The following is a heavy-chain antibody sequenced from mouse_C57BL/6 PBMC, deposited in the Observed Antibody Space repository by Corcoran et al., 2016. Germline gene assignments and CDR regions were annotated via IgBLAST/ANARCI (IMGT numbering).Heavy chain of an antibody. Sequence: EVQLQQSGPELVKPGASVKISCKASGYTFTDYYMNWVKQSHGKSLEWIGDINPNNGGTSYNQKFKGKATLTVDKSSSTAYMELRSLTSEDSAVYYCARVHLTTVAYYAMDYWGQGTSVTVSS. J-gene: IGHJ4*01. D-gene: IGHD1-1*01. V-gene: IGHV1-26*01. CDR1: GYTFTDYY. CDR2: INPNNGGT. CDR3: ARVHLTTVAYYAMDY.